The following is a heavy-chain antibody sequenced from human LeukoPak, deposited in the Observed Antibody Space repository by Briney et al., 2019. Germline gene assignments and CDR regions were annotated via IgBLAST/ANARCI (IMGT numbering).Heavy chain of an antibody. CDR3: ARALAAAGPLLFDP. CDR2: IIPIFGTA. CDR1: GGTFSSYA. J-gene: IGHJ5*02. Sequence: VASVKVSCKASGGTFSSYAISWVRQAPGQGLEWMGRIIPIFGTANYAQKFQGRVTITTDESTSTAYMKLSSLRSEDAAVYYCARALAAAGPLLFDPWGQGTLVTVSS. D-gene: IGHD6-13*01. V-gene: IGHV1-69*05.